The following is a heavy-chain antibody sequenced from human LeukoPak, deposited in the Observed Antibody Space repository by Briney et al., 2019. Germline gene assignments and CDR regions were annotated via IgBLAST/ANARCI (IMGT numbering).Heavy chain of an antibody. Sequence: GGSLRLSCAASGFTFSSHNMVWVRQPPGKGLEWVSYISDSSITMYYADSVKGRFTISRDNAKNSLYLQMNSLRAEDTAVYYCARDGGFCSGGFCYRLFDPWGQGTLVTVSS. V-gene: IGHV3-48*04. CDR2: ISDSSITM. J-gene: IGHJ5*02. CDR1: GFTFSSHN. D-gene: IGHD2-15*01. CDR3: ARDGGFCSGGFCYRLFDP.